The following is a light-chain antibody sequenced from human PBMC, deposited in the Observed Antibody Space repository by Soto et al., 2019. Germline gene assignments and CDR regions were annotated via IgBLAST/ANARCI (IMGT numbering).Light chain of an antibody. CDR2: DAD. CDR3: QQSASSVT. Sequence: DTVLTQSPGTLSFSPGETATLTCSARHSVSSTFLAWYQQKPGQAPTLLIYDADTRATGIPDRFSGSGFGTHFTLTISSLEPEDFAMYYCQQSASSVTFGQGTRLEIK. CDR1: HSVSSTF. V-gene: IGKV3-20*01. J-gene: IGKJ5*01.